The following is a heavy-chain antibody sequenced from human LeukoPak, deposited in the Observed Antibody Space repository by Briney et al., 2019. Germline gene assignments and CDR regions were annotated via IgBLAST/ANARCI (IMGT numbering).Heavy chain of an antibody. V-gene: IGHV3-30*04. CDR2: ISFDGSHK. CDR1: GFTFSSHP. D-gene: IGHD3-16*02. CDR3: AKGEITFGGVIVSPPGY. J-gene: IGHJ4*02. Sequence: GGSLRLSCAASGFTFSSHPMHWVRQAPGKGLEWVAVISFDGSHKYYADSVKGRFTISRDNSKNTLYLQMNSLRAEDTAVYYCAKGEITFGGVIVSPPGYWGQGTLVTVSS.